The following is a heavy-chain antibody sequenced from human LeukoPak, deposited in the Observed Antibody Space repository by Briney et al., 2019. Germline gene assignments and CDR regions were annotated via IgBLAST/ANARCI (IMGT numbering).Heavy chain of an antibody. D-gene: IGHD4-17*01. J-gene: IGHJ4*02. CDR3: ARASTTVPNLLDH. V-gene: IGHV3-74*01. Sequence: GGSLRLSCAASGFTFSTYWMHWVRQAPGKGLVWVARIKGDGSSTIYADSVKGRFTISRDNSKNTLYLQTSSLRAEDTAVYYCARASTTVPNLLDHWGRGTLVTVST. CDR2: IKGDGSST. CDR1: GFTFSTYW.